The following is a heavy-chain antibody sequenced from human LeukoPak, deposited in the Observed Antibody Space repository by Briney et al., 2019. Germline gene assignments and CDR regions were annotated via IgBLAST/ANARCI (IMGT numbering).Heavy chain of an antibody. V-gene: IGHV4-59*01. Sequence: SETLSLTCSVSGVSITSNYWSWIRQPPGEGLEWIGYTHHSGSTSYNPSLKSRTTISLDTSNNQFSLKLSSVTAADTAVYYCARSSGHSYGDFDYWGQGTLVTVSS. CDR3: ARSSGHSYGDFDY. CDR1: GVSITSNY. J-gene: IGHJ4*02. CDR2: THHSGST. D-gene: IGHD5-18*01.